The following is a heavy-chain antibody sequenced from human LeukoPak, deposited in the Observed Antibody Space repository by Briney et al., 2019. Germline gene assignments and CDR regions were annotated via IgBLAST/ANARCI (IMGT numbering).Heavy chain of an antibody. J-gene: IGHJ6*02. CDR3: ARDLMATITSSYFAMNV. V-gene: IGHV3-7*01. D-gene: IGHD5-24*01. CDR1: GFTFSNYW. Sequence: GGSLRLSCAASGFTFSNYWMIWVRQAPGKGLEWVGNIKQDGSEKRYADSVKGRFIISRDNAKNSLYLQMSTLRAEDTAVYYCARDLMATITSSYFAMNVWGQGTTVTVSS. CDR2: IKQDGSEK.